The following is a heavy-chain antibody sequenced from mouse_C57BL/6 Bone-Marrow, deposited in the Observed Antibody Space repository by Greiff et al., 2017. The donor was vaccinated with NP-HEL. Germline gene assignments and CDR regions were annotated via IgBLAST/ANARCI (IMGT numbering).Heavy chain of an antibody. CDR3: EICGTTAHATDYAMDD. CDR1: GYTFTSYW. D-gene: IGHD3-2*02. CDR2: IHPSDSDT. Sequence: QVQLQQPGAELVKPGASVKVSCKASGYTFTSYWMHWVKQRPGQGLEWIGRIHPSDSDTNYNQKFKGKATLTVDKSSSTAYLQLSSLTSEYSAVYYCEICGTTAHATDYAMDDWGKGTSVTVSS. J-gene: IGHJ4*01. V-gene: IGHV1-74*01.